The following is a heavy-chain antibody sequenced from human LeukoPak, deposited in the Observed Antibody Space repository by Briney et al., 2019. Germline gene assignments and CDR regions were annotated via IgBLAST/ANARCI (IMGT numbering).Heavy chain of an antibody. V-gene: IGHV1-18*01. CDR2: ISAYNGNT. J-gene: IGHJ4*02. D-gene: IGHD2-15*01. Sequence: ASVKVSCKASGYTFTSYGISWVRQAPGQGLEWMGWISAYNGNTNYAQKLQGRVTMTTGTSTSTAYMELRSLRSDDTAVYYCARDPPYCSGGSCYDYWGQGTLVTVSS. CDR3: ARDPPYCSGGSCYDY. CDR1: GYTFTSYG.